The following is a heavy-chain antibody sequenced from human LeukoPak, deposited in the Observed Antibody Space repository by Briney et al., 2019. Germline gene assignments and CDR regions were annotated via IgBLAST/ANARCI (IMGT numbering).Heavy chain of an antibody. CDR2: MYRDVNT. V-gene: IGHV3-53*01. CDR3: ARGVLGLKLLDY. Sequence: GGSLRLSCAASGFTVSNNYMAWVRQAPGKGLEWVSFMYRDVNTYYADSVQGRFTISTDNSENKLYLQMNSLRAEDTAVYYCARGVLGLKLLDYWGQGTLVTVSS. J-gene: IGHJ4*02. CDR1: GFTVSNNY. D-gene: IGHD4-23*01.